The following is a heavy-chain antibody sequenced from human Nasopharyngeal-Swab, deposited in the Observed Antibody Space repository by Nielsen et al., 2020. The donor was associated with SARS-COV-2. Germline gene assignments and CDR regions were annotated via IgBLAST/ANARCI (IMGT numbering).Heavy chain of an antibody. Sequence: GESLKISCAASGFTFGSYAMHWVRQAPGKGLEWVALIWYIGDNKYYADSVKGRFTISRDNSKNTLYLQMNSLRAEDTAVYYCAADIVVLPAVNLGDYYALDVWGPGTTVTVSS. D-gene: IGHD2-2*01. CDR1: GFTFGSYA. CDR2: IWYIGDNK. J-gene: IGHJ6*02. CDR3: AADIVVLPAVNLGDYYALDV. V-gene: IGHV3-33*01.